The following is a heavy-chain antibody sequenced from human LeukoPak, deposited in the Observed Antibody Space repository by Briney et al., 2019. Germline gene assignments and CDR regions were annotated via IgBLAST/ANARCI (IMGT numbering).Heavy chain of an antibody. Sequence: ASVTVSCMASGYTFTGYYMHWVRQSPGQGLERMGRINPNSGGTNYAQRFQGRVTMTRDTSLSTAYMELSRLRSDDTAVYYCARDHYGYSSGSGFDCWGQGILVTVSS. V-gene: IGHV1-2*06. J-gene: IGHJ4*02. CDR1: GYTFTGYY. CDR3: ARDHYGYSSGSGFDC. CDR2: INPNSGGT. D-gene: IGHD3-10*01.